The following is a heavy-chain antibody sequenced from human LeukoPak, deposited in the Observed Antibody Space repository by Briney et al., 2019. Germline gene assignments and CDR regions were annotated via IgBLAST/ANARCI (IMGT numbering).Heavy chain of an antibody. J-gene: IGHJ6*03. CDR3: ARDQTSREVGATTDNYYYYYMDV. CDR1: GFTFSSYS. CDR2: ISSSSSYT. D-gene: IGHD1-26*01. V-gene: IGHV3-21*01. Sequence: GGSLRLSCAASGFTFSSYSMNWVRQAPGKGLEWVSSISSSSSYTYYADSVKGRFTISRDNAKNSLYLQMNSLRAEDTAVYYCARDQTSREVGATTDNYYYYYMDVWGKGTTVTVSS.